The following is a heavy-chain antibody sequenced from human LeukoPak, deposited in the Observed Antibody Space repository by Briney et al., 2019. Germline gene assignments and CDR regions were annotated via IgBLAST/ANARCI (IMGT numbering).Heavy chain of an antibody. CDR3: ARTDLRGVTARDY. CDR2: IIPIFGTA. CDR1: GGTFSSYA. Sequence: SVKVSCEASGGTFSSYAISWVRQAPGQGLEWMGGIIPIFGTANYAQKFQGRVTITADESTSTAYMELSSLRSEDTAVYYCARTDLRGVTARDYWGQGTLVTVSS. J-gene: IGHJ4*02. V-gene: IGHV1-69*13. D-gene: IGHD3-10*01.